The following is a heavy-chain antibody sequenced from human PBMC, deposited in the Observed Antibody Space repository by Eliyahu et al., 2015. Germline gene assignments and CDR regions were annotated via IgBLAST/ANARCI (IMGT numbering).Heavy chain of an antibody. J-gene: IGHJ4*02. CDR3: AKAYKNYYGSGPLDH. Sequence: QVQLVESGGGVVQPGGSLRLSCAASGFTFXDYGMHWVRQAPGKGLEWVAIISYDGSNEYYADSVKGRFTISRDNSKNTLHLQMNSLRADDTAVYYCAKAYKNYYGSGPLDHWGQGTLVTVSS. CDR2: ISYDGSNE. D-gene: IGHD3-10*01. V-gene: IGHV3-30*18. CDR1: GFTFXDYG.